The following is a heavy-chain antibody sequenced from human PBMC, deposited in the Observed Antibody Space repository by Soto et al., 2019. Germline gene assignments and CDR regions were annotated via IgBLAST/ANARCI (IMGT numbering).Heavy chain of an antibody. CDR1: GFTFSSYT. Sequence: QVQLVESGGGVVQPGRSLRLSCAASGFTFSSYTMHWVRQAPGKGLEWVAVISYDDGVNKYYADSVKGRFTISRDNSKNTLYLQMISLRVEDTAVYYCARSIAVAGTPEFDYWAREPWSPSPQ. D-gene: IGHD6-19*01. CDR2: ISYDDGVNK. CDR3: ARSIAVAGTPEFDY. J-gene: IGHJ4*02. V-gene: IGHV3-30-3*01.